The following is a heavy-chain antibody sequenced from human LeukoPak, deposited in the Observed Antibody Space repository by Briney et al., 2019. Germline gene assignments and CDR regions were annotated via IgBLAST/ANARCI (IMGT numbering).Heavy chain of an antibody. J-gene: IGHJ4*02. V-gene: IGHV3-48*04. CDR2: ISSDSKTK. CDR3: ARTFDY. Sequence: GGPLTLPCAASVFAFSISSMNCVRRAPGRARECLSYISSDSKTKYHAHSVKGRFTISRDNAKNALYLQMNSQSAEDAAVYYCARTFDYWGQGTLVTVSS. CDR1: VFAFSISS.